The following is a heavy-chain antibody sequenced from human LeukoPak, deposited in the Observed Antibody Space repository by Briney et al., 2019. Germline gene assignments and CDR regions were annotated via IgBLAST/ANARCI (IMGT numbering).Heavy chain of an antibody. CDR3: ARTGRIVGQIYYYYGMDV. CDR1: GYTFTGYY. V-gene: IGHV1-18*04. CDR2: ISAYNGNT. D-gene: IGHD1-26*01. J-gene: IGHJ6*02. Sequence: AASVKVSCKASGYTFTGYYMHWARQAPGQGLEWMGWISAYNGNTNYAQKLQGRVTMTTDTSTSTAYMELRSLRSDDTAVYYCARTGRIVGQIYYYYGMDVWGQGTTVTVSS.